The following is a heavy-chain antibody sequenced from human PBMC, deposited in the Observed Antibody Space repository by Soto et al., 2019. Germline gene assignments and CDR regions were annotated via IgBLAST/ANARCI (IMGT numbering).Heavy chain of an antibody. CDR1: GFTFSSYA. CDR3: AKVRQVDTAMVLYFDY. D-gene: IGHD5-18*01. V-gene: IGHV3-23*01. CDR2: ISGSGGST. Sequence: GGSLRLSCAASGFTFSSYAMSWVRQAPGKGLEWVSAISGSGGSTYYADSVKGRFTISRDNSKNTLYLQMNSLRAEDTAVYYCAKVRQVDTAMVLYFDYWGQGTLGTVSS. J-gene: IGHJ4*02.